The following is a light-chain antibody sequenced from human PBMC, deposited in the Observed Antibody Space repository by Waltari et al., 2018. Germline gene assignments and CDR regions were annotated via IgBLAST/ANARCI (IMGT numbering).Light chain of an antibody. V-gene: IGKV1-5*03. J-gene: IGKJ2*01. CDR2: KAS. CDR1: QNIVTW. Sequence: DIQMTQSPSTLSASVGDRVTITCRASQNIVTWLAWYQQKPGKAPNLLIHKASSLQSGVPSRFSGSGSGTEFTLIISSLQPDDFATYYCQQYNTYPYTFGQGTKLEIK. CDR3: QQYNTYPYT.